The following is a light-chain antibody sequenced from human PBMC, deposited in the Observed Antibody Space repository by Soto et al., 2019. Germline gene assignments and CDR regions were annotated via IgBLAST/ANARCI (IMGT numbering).Light chain of an antibody. CDR3: AAWDDRMNVFL. CDR1: RSNIGNNA. V-gene: IGLV1-36*01. Sequence: QSVLSQPPSVSEAPRQRFTISCSVSRSNIGNNAVSWYQQVPGKAPKLLVYYDDLVASGVSVRFSGSKSGTSASLAISGLQSEDEADYYCAAWDDRMNVFLFGGGTKVTVL. CDR2: YDD. J-gene: IGLJ2*01.